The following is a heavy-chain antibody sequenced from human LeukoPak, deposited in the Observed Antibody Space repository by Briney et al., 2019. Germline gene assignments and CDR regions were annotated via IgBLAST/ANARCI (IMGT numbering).Heavy chain of an antibody. V-gene: IGHV4-39*07. Sequence: SETLSLTCTVSGGPIGSSSYYWGWIRQPPGKGLEWIGSIYYSGSTNYNPSLKSRVTISVDTSKNQFSLKLSSVTAADTAVYYCARDRSIGWFDPWGQGTLVTVSS. CDR2: IYYSGST. CDR3: ARDRSIGWFDP. D-gene: IGHD2-21*01. J-gene: IGHJ5*02. CDR1: GGPIGSSSYY.